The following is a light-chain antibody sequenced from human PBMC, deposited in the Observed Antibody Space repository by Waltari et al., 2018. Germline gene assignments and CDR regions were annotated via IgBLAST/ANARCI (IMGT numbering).Light chain of an antibody. J-gene: IGKJ1*01. CDR3: QQIYSTLLRT. CDR1: QSISSY. Sequence: DIQMTQSLSSLSASVGDRLTITCRASQSISSYLHWYQQKPGKAPKLLIYAASRLQSGVPSRLSGSGSGTDFTLTISSLQPEDFATYYCQQIYSTLLRTFGEGTKVEIK. CDR2: AAS. V-gene: IGKV1-39*01.